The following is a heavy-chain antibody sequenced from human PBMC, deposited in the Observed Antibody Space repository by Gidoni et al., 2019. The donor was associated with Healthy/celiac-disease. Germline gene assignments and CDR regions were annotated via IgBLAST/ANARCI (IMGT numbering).Heavy chain of an antibody. CDR2: IYSGGST. J-gene: IGHJ4*02. CDR3: ARSPGYSGSYYIDY. CDR1: GFTVSSHY. V-gene: IGHV3-53*04. Sequence: EVQLVESGGGLVQPGGSLRLSCAASGFTVSSHYMSWVRQAPGKGLEWVSVIYSGGSTYYADSVKGRFTISRHNSKNTLYLQMNSLRAEDTAVYYCARSPGYSGSYYIDYWGQGTLVTVSS. D-gene: IGHD1-26*01.